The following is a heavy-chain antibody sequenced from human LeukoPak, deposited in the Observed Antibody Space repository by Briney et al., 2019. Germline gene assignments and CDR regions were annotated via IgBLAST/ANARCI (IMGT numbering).Heavy chain of an antibody. D-gene: IGHD2-8*01. CDR1: GGSISSSSYY. CDR2: IYYSGST. CDR3: ANLYGDY. V-gene: IGHV4-39*01. J-gene: IGHJ4*02. Sequence: PSETLSLTCTVSGGSISSSSYYWGWIRQSPGKGLEWIGSIYYSGSTYYNPSLKSRVTISVDTSKNQFSLKLSSVTAADTAVYYCANLYGDYWGQGTLVTVSS.